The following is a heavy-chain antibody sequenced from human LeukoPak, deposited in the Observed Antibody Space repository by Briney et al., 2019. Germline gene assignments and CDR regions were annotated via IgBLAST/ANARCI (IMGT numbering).Heavy chain of an antibody. CDR3: ARATTQSPIVVVITDNLFFDY. CDR1: GGSISRYY. D-gene: IGHD3-22*01. CDR2: IYYSGST. Sequence: SETLSLTCTVSGGSISRYYWSWMRHPPGKGLEWIGYIYYSGSTNYNTSLKSRVTISVDTSKNQSSLKLSSVTAADTAVYYCARATTQSPIVVVITDNLFFDYWGQGTLVTVSS. J-gene: IGHJ4*02. V-gene: IGHV4-59*01.